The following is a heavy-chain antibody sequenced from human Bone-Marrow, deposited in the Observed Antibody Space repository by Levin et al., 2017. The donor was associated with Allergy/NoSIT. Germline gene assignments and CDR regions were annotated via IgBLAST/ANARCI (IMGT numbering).Heavy chain of an antibody. D-gene: IGHD2-21*02. CDR3: ASHPGGVTGNYYGMDV. J-gene: IGHJ6*02. CDR1: GGTFSNHI. V-gene: IGHV1-69*02. CDR2: ITPVLGST. Sequence: VASVKVSCKASGGTFSNHIISWVRQAPGQGLEWMGRITPVLGSTTITQKFQGRVTITADKSTGTAYMELSSLRSEDTAVYYCASHPGGVTGNYYGMDVWGRGTTVIVSS.